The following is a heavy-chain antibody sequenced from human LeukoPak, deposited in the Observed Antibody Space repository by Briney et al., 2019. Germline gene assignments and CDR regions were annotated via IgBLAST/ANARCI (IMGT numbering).Heavy chain of an antibody. D-gene: IGHD4-17*01. J-gene: IGHJ4*02. CDR1: GFTFSTYW. Sequence: GGSLRLSCAASGFTFSTYWMQWVRRAPGKGLVWISRTNTDGSSTSSANAVKGRFTISTDTAKNKLYLQMNTLRAEDTAVYYCARADYGDCRWGQGTLVTVSS. CDR2: TNTDGSST. CDR3: ARADYGDCR. V-gene: IGHV3-74*01.